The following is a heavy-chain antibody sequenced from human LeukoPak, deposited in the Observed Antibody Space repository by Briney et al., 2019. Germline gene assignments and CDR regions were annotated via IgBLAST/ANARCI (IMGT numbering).Heavy chain of an antibody. J-gene: IGHJ3*02. D-gene: IGHD1-1*01. CDR1: GITFSDAW. Sequence: GGSLRLSCAASGITFSDAWMSWVRQAPWKGLEWVSAISGSGGSTYYADAVKGRFTISRDNSKNTRYLQMNRLRAEDTAVYYSAKDGTARANAFDIWGQGTMVTVSS. CDR2: ISGSGGST. CDR3: AKDGTARANAFDI. V-gene: IGHV3-23*01.